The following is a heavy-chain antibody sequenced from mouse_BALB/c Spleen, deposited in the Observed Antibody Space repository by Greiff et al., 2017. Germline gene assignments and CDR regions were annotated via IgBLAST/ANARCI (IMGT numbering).Heavy chain of an antibody. V-gene: IGHV7-3*02. CDR2: IRNKANGYTT. J-gene: IGHJ3*01. CDR3: ARDKGDGYPAWFAY. Sequence: DVKLVESGGGLVQPGGSLRLSCATSGFTFTDYYMSWVRQPPGKALEWLGFIRNKANGYTTEYSASVKGRFTISRDNSQSILYLQMNTLRAEDSATYYCARDKGDGYPAWFAYWGQGTLVTVSA. CDR1: GFTFTDYY. D-gene: IGHD2-3*01.